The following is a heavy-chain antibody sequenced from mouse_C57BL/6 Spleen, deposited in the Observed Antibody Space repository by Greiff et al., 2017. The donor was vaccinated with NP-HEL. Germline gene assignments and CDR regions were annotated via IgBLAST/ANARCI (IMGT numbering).Heavy chain of an antibody. CDR3: AREGGYRYAMDY. CDR1: GYTFTSYW. Sequence: QVQLQQPGAELVMPGASVKLSCKASGYTFTSYWMHWVKQRPGQGLEWIGEIDPSDSYTNYNQKFKGKSTLTVDESSSTAYMQLSSLTSEDSAVYYCAREGGYRYAMDYWGQGTSVTVSS. V-gene: IGHV1-69*01. J-gene: IGHJ4*01. D-gene: IGHD2-2*01. CDR2: IDPSDSYT.